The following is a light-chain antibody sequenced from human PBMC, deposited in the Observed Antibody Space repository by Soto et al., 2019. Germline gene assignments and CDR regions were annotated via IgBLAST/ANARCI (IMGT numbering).Light chain of an antibody. CDR3: QQFHSYPIT. Sequence: DIQMTQSLSSLSASVVDTVTITCRASQGISTLLAWYQQKPGKAPKSLIYFASSLQSGVPSRFTGSGSGIDFTLTISSLQPEDFATYYCQQFHSYPITFGQGTRLEIK. J-gene: IGKJ5*01. CDR2: FAS. V-gene: IGKV1D-16*01. CDR1: QGISTL.